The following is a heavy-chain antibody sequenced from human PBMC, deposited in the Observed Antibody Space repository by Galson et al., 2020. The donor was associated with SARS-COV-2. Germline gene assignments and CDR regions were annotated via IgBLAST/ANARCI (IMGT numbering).Heavy chain of an antibody. D-gene: IGHD4-17*01. CDR1: GGSISSSSYY. Sequence: SETLSLTCTVSGGSISSSSYYWGWIRQPPGKGLEWIGSIYYSGSTYYNPSLKSRVTISVDTSKNQFSRKLSSVTAADTAVYYCARGGSVTTGYYYGMDVWGQGTTVTVSS. J-gene: IGHJ6*02. V-gene: IGHV4-39*07. CDR3: ARGGSVTTGYYYGMDV. CDR2: IYYSGST.